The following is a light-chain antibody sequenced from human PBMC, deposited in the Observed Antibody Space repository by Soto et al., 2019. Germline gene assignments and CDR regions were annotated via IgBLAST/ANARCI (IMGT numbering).Light chain of an antibody. V-gene: IGKV1-5*03. J-gene: IGKJ1*01. CDR1: QSISSW. Sequence: DIQMTQSPSTLSASVGDRVTITCRASQSISSWLAWYQQKPGKAPKLLIYKASSLEGGVPSRFSGSGSGTELTLTISSLQPDDFATYYCQQYNSYSRTFGQGTKVEI. CDR2: KAS. CDR3: QQYNSYSRT.